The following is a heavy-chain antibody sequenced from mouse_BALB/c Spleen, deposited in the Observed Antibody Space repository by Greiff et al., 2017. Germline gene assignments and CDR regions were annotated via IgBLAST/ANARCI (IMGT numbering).Heavy chain of an antibody. Sequence: QVQLKQSGAELVRPGTSVKISCKASGYTFTNYWLGWVKQRPGHGLEWIGDIYPGGGYTNYNEKFKGKATLTADTSSSTAYMQLSSLTSEDSAVYFCARPRDLYYAMDYWGQGTSVTVSS. CDR1: GYTFTNYW. J-gene: IGHJ4*01. V-gene: IGHV1-63*02. D-gene: IGHD3-3*01. CDR2: IYPGGGYT. CDR3: ARPRDLYYAMDY.